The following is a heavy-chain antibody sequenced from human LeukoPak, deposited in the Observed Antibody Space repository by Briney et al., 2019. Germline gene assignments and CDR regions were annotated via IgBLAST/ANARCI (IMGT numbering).Heavy chain of an antibody. J-gene: IGHJ6*02. D-gene: IGHD1-26*01. Sequence: ASVKVSCKASGGTFSSYTISWVRQAPGQGLEWMGRIIPILGIGNYAQKFQGRVTTTADKSTSTAYMELSSLRSEDTAVYYCARDRVGADYGMDVWGQGTTVTVSS. CDR1: GGTFSSYT. CDR3: ARDRVGADYGMDV. CDR2: IIPILGIG. V-gene: IGHV1-69*04.